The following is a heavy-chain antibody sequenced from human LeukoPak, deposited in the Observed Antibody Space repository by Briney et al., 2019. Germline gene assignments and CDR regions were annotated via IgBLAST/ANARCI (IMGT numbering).Heavy chain of an antibody. D-gene: IGHD3-22*01. CDR3: ASSRRYYYDSSGPDAFDI. CDR1: GYRFTSYW. J-gene: IGHJ3*02. V-gene: IGHV5-51*01. Sequence: GESLKISCKGSGYRFTSYWIGWVRQMPGKGLEWMAIIYPDDSNSRYSPSFQGQVTISADKSISTAYLQWSSLKASDSAMYYCASSRRYYYDSSGPDAFDIWGQGTMVTVSS. CDR2: IYPDDSNS.